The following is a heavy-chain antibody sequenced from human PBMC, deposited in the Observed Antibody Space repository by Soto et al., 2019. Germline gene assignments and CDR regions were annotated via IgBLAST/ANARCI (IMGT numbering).Heavy chain of an antibody. Sequence: EVQLLESGGDLVQPGGSLRLSCAASGFTFTSYAMSWIRQAPGKGLEWVSAITGGGHNTYYADSVKGRFTISRDNSKNTLYLQMNSLRAEDTAFYYCTQDGGSRDWLTVNWGQGTLVTVSS. V-gene: IGHV3-23*01. J-gene: IGHJ4*02. CDR3: TQDGGSRDWLTVN. CDR2: ITGGGHNT. CDR1: GFTFTSYA. D-gene: IGHD3-9*01.